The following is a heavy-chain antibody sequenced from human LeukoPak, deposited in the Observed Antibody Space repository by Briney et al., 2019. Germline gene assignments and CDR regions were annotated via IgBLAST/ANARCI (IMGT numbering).Heavy chain of an antibody. CDR1: GGSISSYY. D-gene: IGHD3-9*01. Sequence: SETLSLTCTVSGGSISSYYWSWIRQPAGKGLEWIGRIYTSGSTNYNPSLKSRVTMSVDTSKNQFSLKLSSVTAADTAAYYCAGMYYDILTGQSDYWGQGTLVTVSP. J-gene: IGHJ4*02. V-gene: IGHV4-4*07. CDR2: IYTSGST. CDR3: AGMYYDILTGQSDY.